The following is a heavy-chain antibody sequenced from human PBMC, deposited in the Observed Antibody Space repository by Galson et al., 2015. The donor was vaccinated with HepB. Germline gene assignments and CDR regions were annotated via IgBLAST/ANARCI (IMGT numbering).Heavy chain of an antibody. D-gene: IGHD6-13*01. CDR1: EFTFSRYA. Sequence: SLRLSCAASEFTFSRYAMHWVRQAPGRGLEWVAGIWYDGSNKYYADSVKSRFTISRDNFKNTLSLQMNNLRAEDTAIYYCARAFSTSWYPWHDGFYIWGKGTTVTVSS. CDR2: IWYDGSNK. J-gene: IGHJ6*04. CDR3: ARAFSTSWYPWHDGFYI. V-gene: IGHV3-33*01.